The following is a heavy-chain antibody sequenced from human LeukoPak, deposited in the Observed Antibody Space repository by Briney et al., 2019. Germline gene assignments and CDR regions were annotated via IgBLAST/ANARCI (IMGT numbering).Heavy chain of an antibody. Sequence: PGRSLRLSCAASGFTFSSYGMHWVRQAPGKGLEWVASIDGPSDSIYYANSVKGRFTISRDDAKNSVFLQMDSLRAEDTAIYYCARLVCTTIPCYGKFYFDYWGQGTLVPVSS. CDR2: IDGPSDSI. J-gene: IGHJ4*02. D-gene: IGHD3-16*01. CDR3: ARLVCTTIPCYGKFYFDY. V-gene: IGHV3-21*06. CDR1: GFTFSSYG.